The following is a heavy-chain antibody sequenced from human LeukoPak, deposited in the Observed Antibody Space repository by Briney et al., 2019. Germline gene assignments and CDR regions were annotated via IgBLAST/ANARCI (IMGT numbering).Heavy chain of an antibody. CDR2: IKEDGSAE. V-gene: IGHV3-7*01. CDR3: ARARSGYHFDY. J-gene: IGHJ4*02. D-gene: IGHD3-22*01. CDR1: GFSFSDYW. Sequence: GGSLRLSCVASGFSFSDYWMSWVRQAPGKGLEWVANIKEDGSAEYYVDSVKGRFTISRDNAKNSLYLQMSSLRAEDTAVYYCARARSGYHFDYWGQGTLVTVSS.